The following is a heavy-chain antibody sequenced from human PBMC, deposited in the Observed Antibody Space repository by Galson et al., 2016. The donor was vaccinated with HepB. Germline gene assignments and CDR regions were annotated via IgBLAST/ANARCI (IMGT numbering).Heavy chain of an antibody. J-gene: IGHJ4*02. D-gene: IGHD3-16*01. Sequence: SVKVSCKASGYTFKTYAFHWVRQAPGQGLECMGWINAGNGITKSSQNFQGRVTITRDTTASTVYMELSSLRPDDTAVYYCARAGYYDESGYHTGLDYWGRGKLVTVSS. CDR1: GYTFKTYA. CDR3: ARAGYYDESGYHTGLDY. V-gene: IGHV1-3*01. CDR2: INAGNGIT.